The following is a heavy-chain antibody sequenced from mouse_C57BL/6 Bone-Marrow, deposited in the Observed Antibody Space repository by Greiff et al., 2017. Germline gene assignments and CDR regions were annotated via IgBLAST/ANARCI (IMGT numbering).Heavy chain of an antibody. Sequence: EVKLVESGGGLVQPGGSMKLSCAASGFTFSDAWMDWVRQSPEKGLEWVAEIRNKANNHATYYAESVKGRFTISRDDSKSSVYLQMNSLRAEDTGIYYCTKITTVPFFDYWGQGTTLTVSS. J-gene: IGHJ2*01. CDR2: IRNKANNHAT. V-gene: IGHV6-6*01. D-gene: IGHD1-1*01. CDR1: GFTFSDAW. CDR3: TKITTVPFFDY.